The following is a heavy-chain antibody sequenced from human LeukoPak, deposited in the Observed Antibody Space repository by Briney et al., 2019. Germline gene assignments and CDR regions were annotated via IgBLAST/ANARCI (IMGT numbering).Heavy chain of an antibody. V-gene: IGHV3-30*03. J-gene: IGHJ4*02. CDR1: GFTFSSYG. CDR2: ISYDGSNK. Sequence: GGSLRLSCAASGFTFSSYGMHWVRQAPGKGLEWVAVISYDGSNKYYADSVKGRFTISRDNSKNTLYLQMNSLRAEDTAIYYCARSHSGWDPQLDYWGQGTLVTVSS. CDR3: ARSHSGWDPQLDY. D-gene: IGHD1-26*01.